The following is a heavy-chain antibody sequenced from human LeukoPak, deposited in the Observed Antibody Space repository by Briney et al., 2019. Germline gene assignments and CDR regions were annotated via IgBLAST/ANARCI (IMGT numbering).Heavy chain of an antibody. Sequence: ASVKVSCKASGYTFASYGVTWVRQAPGQGPEWMAWISGYSGNTEYAQKFQDRVTLTADTSTSTVYMELRSLRSDDTAVYYCARDGWSLGPWGQGTLVTVSS. V-gene: IGHV1-18*01. CDR1: GYTFASYG. D-gene: IGHD2-8*01. CDR3: ARDGWSLGP. CDR2: ISGYSGNT. J-gene: IGHJ5*02.